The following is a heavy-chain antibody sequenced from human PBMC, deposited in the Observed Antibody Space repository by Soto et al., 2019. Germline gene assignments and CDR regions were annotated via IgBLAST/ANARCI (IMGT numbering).Heavy chain of an antibody. Sequence: PGGSLRLSCAASGFTFSSHAIAWVRQAPGKGLEYVSAIGASGTSTYYADFVQGRFTISRDNSRNMLFLQMDSLRVEDTAVYSCAMEGVTARFDYWGQGTLVTVSS. J-gene: IGHJ4*02. CDR3: AMEGVTARFDY. CDR1: GFTFSSHA. D-gene: IGHD6-6*01. CDR2: IGASGTST. V-gene: IGHV3-23*01.